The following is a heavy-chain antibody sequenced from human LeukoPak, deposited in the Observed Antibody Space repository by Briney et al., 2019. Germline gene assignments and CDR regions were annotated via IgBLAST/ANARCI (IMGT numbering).Heavy chain of an antibody. V-gene: IGHV3-23*01. J-gene: IGHJ6*02. CDR3: ARVGRYGMDV. CDR2: ITGGGADT. CDR1: GFAFSNYA. Sequence: GGSLRLSCAASGFAFSNYAMAWVRQAPGKEPEWVSVITGGGADTYQIDSVKGRFTISRENAKNSLYLQMNSLGAGDTAVYYCARVGRYGMDVWGQGTTVTVSS.